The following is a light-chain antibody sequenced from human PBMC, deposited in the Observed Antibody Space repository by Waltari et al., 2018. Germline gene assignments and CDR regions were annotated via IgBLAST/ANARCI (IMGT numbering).Light chain of an antibody. Sequence: QSVLTQPPSVSGTPGQRVTVSCSGSTANIGGNPVSWYQHVPGKAPKLVIQSSSARHSGVPDRFSASKSATAASLFISGLQSEDEADYYCATWDDNLNGVFFGGGTRLTVL. CDR1: TANIGGNP. CDR3: ATWDDNLNGVF. CDR2: SSS. J-gene: IGLJ2*01. V-gene: IGLV1-44*01.